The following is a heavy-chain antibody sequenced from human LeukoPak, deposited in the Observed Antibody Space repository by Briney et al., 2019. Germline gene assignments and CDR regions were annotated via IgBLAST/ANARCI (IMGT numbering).Heavy chain of an antibody. Sequence: TSETLSLTCTVSGGSTSSSSYNWGWIRQPPGKGLEWIGSIDNSGSTYYNPSLKSRVTISVDTSKDHLSLKLSSVTAADTAVYYCARPPGIAAAWFDPWGQGTLVSVSS. CDR2: IDNSGST. V-gene: IGHV4-39*02. D-gene: IGHD6-13*01. J-gene: IGHJ5*02. CDR1: GGSTSSSSYN. CDR3: ARPPGIAAAWFDP.